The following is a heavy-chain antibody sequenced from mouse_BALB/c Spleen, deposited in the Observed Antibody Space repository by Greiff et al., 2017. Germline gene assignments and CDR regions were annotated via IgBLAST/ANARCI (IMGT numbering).Heavy chain of an antibody. CDR2: INPSNGGT. V-gene: IGHV1S81*02. J-gene: IGHJ1*01. Sequence: VQLQQSGAELVKPGASVKLSCKASGYTFTSYYMYWVKQRPGQGLEWIGEINPSNGGTNFNEKFKSKATLTVDKSSSTAYMQLSSLTSEDSAVYYCTRRDYGSIYWYFDVWGAGTTVTVSS. D-gene: IGHD1-1*01. CDR1: GYTFTSYY. CDR3: TRRDYGSIYWYFDV.